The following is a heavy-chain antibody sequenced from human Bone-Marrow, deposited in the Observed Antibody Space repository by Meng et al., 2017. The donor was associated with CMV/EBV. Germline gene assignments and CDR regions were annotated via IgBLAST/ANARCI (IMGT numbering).Heavy chain of an antibody. D-gene: IGHD6-19*01. Sequence: GESLKISCAASGFTFSSYAMSWVRQAPGKGLEWVSAISGSGSSTYYADSVKGRFTISRDNSKNTLYLQMNSLRAEDTAVYYCARGGSGWYGGGFDHWGQGTLVTVSS. J-gene: IGHJ4*02. CDR2: ISGSGSST. V-gene: IGHV3-23*01. CDR3: ARGGSGWYGGGFDH. CDR1: GFTFSSYA.